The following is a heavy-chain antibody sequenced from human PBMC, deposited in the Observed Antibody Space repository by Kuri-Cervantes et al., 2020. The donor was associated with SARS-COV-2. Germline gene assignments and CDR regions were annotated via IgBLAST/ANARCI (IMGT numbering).Heavy chain of an antibody. CDR3: ARAFGGSYFNWFDP. CDR2: IWYDGSNK. V-gene: IGHV3-33*01. D-gene: IGHD1-26*01. J-gene: IGHJ5*02. CDR1: GFTFSSYG. Sequence: GESLKIPCAASGFTFSSYGMHWVRQAPGKGLEWVAVIWYDGSNKYYADSVKGRFTISRDNSKNTLYLQMNSLRAEDTAVYYCARAFGGSYFNWFDPWGQGTLVTVSS.